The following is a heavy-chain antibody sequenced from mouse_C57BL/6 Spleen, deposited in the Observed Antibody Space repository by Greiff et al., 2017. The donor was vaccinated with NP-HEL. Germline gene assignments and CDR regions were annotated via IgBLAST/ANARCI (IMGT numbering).Heavy chain of an antibody. D-gene: IGHD2-2*01. J-gene: IGHJ1*03. CDR3: ARRGGYEGYFDV. CDR2: INPGSGGT. V-gene: IGHV1-54*01. Sequence: VQLQQSGAELVRPGTSVKVSCKASGYAFTNYLIEWVKQRPGQGLEWIGVINPGSGGTNYNEKFKGKATLTADKSSSTAYMQLSSLTSEDSAVYFGARRGGYEGYFDVWGTGTTVTVSS. CDR1: GYAFTNYL.